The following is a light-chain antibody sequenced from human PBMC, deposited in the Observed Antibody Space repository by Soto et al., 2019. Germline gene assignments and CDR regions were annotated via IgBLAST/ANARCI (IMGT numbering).Light chain of an antibody. V-gene: IGLV2-14*01. J-gene: IGLJ2*01. CDR3: SSHTSSSTLVV. Sequence: QSVLTQPASVSGSPGQSISISCVGGDNYVSWYQQHPGKAPKLIIYDVGDRPTGVSSRFSGSQSGNTASLTISGLQAEDEADYYCSSHTSSSTLVVFGGGTKVTVL. CDR2: DVG. CDR1: VGGDNY.